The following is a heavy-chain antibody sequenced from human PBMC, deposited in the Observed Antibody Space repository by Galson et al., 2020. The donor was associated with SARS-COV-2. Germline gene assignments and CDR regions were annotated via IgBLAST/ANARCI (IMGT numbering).Heavy chain of an antibody. CDR3: ARGSGWWWFDP. CDR2: IYFTGST. CDR1: GGSISSYY. Sequence: SETLSLTCTVSGGSISSYYWTWIRQPPGKGLEWIGYIYFTGSTYYNPSLKSRVTISVDTSKNQFSLRLISLTAADTAVYYCARGSGWWWFDPWGQGNLVTVSS. D-gene: IGHD6-19*01. V-gene: IGHV4-59*01. J-gene: IGHJ5*02.